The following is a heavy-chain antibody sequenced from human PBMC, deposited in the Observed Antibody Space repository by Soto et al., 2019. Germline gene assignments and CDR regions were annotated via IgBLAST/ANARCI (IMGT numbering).Heavy chain of an antibody. CDR2: ISHDGSYK. CDR3: AKGLLAIVGTTLPRDAFNI. D-gene: IGHD1-26*01. Sequence: QVQLVESGGGVVQPGRSLRLSCAASGFSFTTYVMHWVRQAPGKGLEWVAVISHDGSYKYYGDAMKGRFTISRDTSKNAVYLEMNSLRPEDTAVYYCAKGLLAIVGTTLPRDAFNIWGQGTMVTVSS. J-gene: IGHJ3*02. CDR1: GFSFTTYV. V-gene: IGHV3-30*18.